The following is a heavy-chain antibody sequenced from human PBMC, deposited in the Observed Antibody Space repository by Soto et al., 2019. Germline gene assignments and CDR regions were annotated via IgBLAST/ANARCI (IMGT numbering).Heavy chain of an antibody. CDR1: GFTFSDCA. CDR2: VSGSGETT. V-gene: IGHV3-23*01. D-gene: IGHD1-26*01. Sequence: EVQLLESGGGLVQPGGSLRLSCAISGFTFSDCAMGWVRQAPGKGLEWVSTVSGSGETTFYADSVKGRFTISRDNFNNTVSLQMNSLSAEDTAVYYCAKDEGRRSFDFDYWGQGTLVTVSS. CDR3: AKDEGRRSFDFDY. J-gene: IGHJ4*02.